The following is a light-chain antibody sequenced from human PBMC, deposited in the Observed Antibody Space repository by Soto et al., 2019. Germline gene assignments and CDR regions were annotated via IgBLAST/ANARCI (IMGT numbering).Light chain of an antibody. CDR2: EVS. CDR3: SSYTSGSTYV. V-gene: IGLV2-14*01. Sequence: ALAQPASVSASPGQSITISCTGTSSDVGGYRYVSWYQQHPGKAPKLMIYEVSNRPSGVSNRFSGSKSGNTASLTISGLQAEDEADYYCSSYTSGSTYVFGTGTKVTVL. CDR1: SSDVGGYRY. J-gene: IGLJ1*01.